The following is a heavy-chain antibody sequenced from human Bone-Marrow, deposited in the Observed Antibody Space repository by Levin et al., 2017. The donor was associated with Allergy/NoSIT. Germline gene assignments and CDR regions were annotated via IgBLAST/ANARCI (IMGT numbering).Heavy chain of an antibody. CDR3: AKDRRRAAALDGFDS. V-gene: IGHV3-9*01. J-gene: IGHJ3*02. Sequence: GGSLRLSCAGSGFNFEDYAMHWVRQAPGKGLEWVSSISWNSGSIGYAESVKGRFTVSRDNARNSTYLQMNSLRVEDTALYYCAKDRRRAAALDGFDSWGQGTRVVVSS. D-gene: IGHD5-24*01. CDR2: ISWNSGSI. CDR1: GFNFEDYA.